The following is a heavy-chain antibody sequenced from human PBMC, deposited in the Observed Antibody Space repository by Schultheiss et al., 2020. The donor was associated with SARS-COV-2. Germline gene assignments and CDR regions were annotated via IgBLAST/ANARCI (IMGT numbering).Heavy chain of an antibody. D-gene: IGHD6-13*01. Sequence: SQTLSLTCTVSGGSISSGSYYWSWVRQPPGKGLEWIGEINHSGTTNYNPSLESRVAMSVDTSRNQFSLKLSSVTAEDTAVYYCASSQYNPKQQLVEEPFDYWGQGTLVTVSS. V-gene: IGHV4-61*01. CDR1: GGSISSGSYY. J-gene: IGHJ4*02. CDR3: ASSQYNPKQQLVEEPFDY. CDR2: INHSGTT.